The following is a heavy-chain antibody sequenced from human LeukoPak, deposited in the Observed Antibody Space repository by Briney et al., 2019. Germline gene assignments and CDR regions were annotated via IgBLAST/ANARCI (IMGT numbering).Heavy chain of an antibody. D-gene: IGHD5-18*01. V-gene: IGHV4-31*03. CDR3: ARDEALRGYSYGSFDY. CDR2: IYYSGST. CDR1: GGSISSGGYY. J-gene: IGHJ4*02. Sequence: PSQTLSLTCTVSGGSISSGGYYWSWIRQHPGKGLEWIGYIYYSGSTYYNPSLKSRVTISVDTSKNQFSLKLSPVTAADTAVYYCARDEALRGYSYGSFDYWGQGTLVTVSS.